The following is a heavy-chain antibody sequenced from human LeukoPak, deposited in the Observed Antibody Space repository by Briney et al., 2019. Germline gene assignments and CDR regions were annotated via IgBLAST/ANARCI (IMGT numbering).Heavy chain of an antibody. Sequence: SETLSLTRTVSGGSISSSSYYWGWIRQPPGKGLEWIGSIYYSGSTYYNPSLKSRVTISLDTSKNQFSLKLSSVTAADTAVYYCARPYSGSYHYFDYWGQATLVTVSS. J-gene: IGHJ4*02. V-gene: IGHV4-39*01. D-gene: IGHD1-26*01. CDR1: GGSISSSSYY. CDR3: ARPYSGSYHYFDY. CDR2: IYYSGST.